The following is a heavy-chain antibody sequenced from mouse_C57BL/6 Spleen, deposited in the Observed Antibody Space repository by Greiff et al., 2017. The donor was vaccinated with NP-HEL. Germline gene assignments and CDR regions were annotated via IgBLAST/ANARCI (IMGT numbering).Heavy chain of an antibody. D-gene: IGHD1-1*01. CDR2: IYPGDGDT. Sequence: QVQLQQSGAELVKPGASVKISCKASGYAFSSYWMNWVKQRPGKGLEWIGQIYPGDGDTNYNGKFKGKATLTADKSSSTAYMQLSSLTSEDSAVYFCARPDYYGSSYLYYAMDYWGQGTSVTVSS. J-gene: IGHJ4*01. V-gene: IGHV1-80*01. CDR1: GYAFSSYW. CDR3: ARPDYYGSSYLYYAMDY.